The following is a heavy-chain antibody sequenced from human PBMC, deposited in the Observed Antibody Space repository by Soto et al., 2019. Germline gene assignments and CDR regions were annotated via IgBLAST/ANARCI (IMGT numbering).Heavy chain of an antibody. CDR3: ARDPGVGLSARWFVP. CDR1: VGSVNNGNYY. CDR2: IYYSGST. J-gene: IGHJ5*02. V-gene: IGHV4-61*01. Sequence: QVQLQESGPGLVKPSETLTLTCEVSVGSVNNGNYYWSWIRQPPGKGLEWIGHIYYSGSTNYNPSLKSRVIISIDTSKKQFSLKLSSVTAADTAVYFCARDPGVGLSARWFVPWGQGALVTVSS. D-gene: IGHD2-8*01.